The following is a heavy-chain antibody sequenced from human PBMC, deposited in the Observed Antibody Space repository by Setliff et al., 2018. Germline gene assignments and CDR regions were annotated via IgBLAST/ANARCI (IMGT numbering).Heavy chain of an antibody. CDR3: ARDRRGYSYGSLGYYYYYMDF. J-gene: IGHJ6*03. CDR2: IYTSGST. V-gene: IGHV4-4*07. D-gene: IGHD5-18*01. CDR1: GGSISSYY. Sequence: SETLSLTCTVSGGSISSYYWSWIRQPAGKGLGWIGRIYTSGSTNYNPSLKSRVTMSVDTSKNQFSLKLSSVTAADTAVYYCARDRRGYSYGSLGYYYYYMDFWGKGTTVTVSS.